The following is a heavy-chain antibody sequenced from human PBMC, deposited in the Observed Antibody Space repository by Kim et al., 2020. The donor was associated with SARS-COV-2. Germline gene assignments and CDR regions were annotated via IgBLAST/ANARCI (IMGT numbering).Heavy chain of an antibody. CDR2: IYYSGST. CDR1: GGSISSSSYY. Sequence: SETLSLTCTVSGGSISSSSYYWGWIRQPPGKGLEWIGSIYYSGSTYYNPSLKSRVTISVDTSKNQFSLKLSSVTAADTAVYYCARDSGKDRLNWFDPWGQGTLVTVSS. V-gene: IGHV4-39*07. D-gene: IGHD1-26*01. CDR3: ARDSGKDRLNWFDP. J-gene: IGHJ5*02.